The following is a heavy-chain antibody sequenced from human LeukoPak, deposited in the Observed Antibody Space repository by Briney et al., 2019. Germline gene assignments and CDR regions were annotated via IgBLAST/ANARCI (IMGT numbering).Heavy chain of an antibody. CDR2: IIPIFGTA. CDR1: GGTYSSYA. CDR3: ARDQRIAAAGTGFDY. Sequence: SVKVSCKASGGTYSSYAISWVRQAPGQGLEWMGGIIPIFGTANYAQKFQGRVTITADESTSTAYMELSSLRSEDTAVYYCARDQRIAAAGTGFDYWGQGTLVTVSS. J-gene: IGHJ4*02. D-gene: IGHD6-13*01. V-gene: IGHV1-69*01.